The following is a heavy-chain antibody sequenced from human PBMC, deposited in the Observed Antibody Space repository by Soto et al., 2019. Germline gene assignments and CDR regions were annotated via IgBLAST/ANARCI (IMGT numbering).Heavy chain of an antibody. J-gene: IGHJ5*02. CDR3: ARDLSAPYKITTNVDP. V-gene: IGHV1-2*02. Sequence: ASVKVSCKASGYTFTGYYMHWVRQAPGQGLEWMGWINPNSGGTNYAKKFQGRVTMTRDTSISTAYMELSRLRSDDTAVYYCARDLSAPYKITTNVDPWGQGTLVTVS. CDR2: INPNSGGT. CDR1: GYTFTGYY. D-gene: IGHD3-22*01.